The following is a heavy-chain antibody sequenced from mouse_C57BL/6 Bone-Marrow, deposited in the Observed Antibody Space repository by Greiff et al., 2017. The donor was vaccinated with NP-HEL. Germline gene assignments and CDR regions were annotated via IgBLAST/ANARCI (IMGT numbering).Heavy chain of an antibody. Sequence: VQLQQPGAELVKPGASVKLSCKASGYTFTSYWMHWVKQRPGQGLEWIGMIRPNSGSTNYNEKFKSKATLTVDKSSSTAYMQLSSLTSEDSAVYYCAGDGAWFAYWGQGTLVTVSA. CDR2: IRPNSGST. CDR1: GYTFTSYW. CDR3: AGDGAWFAY. J-gene: IGHJ3*01. V-gene: IGHV1-64*01.